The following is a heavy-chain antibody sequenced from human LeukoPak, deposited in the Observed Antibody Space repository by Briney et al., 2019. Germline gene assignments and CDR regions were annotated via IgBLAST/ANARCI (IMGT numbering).Heavy chain of an antibody. Sequence: GASVKVSCKASGGTFSNSAISWVRQAPGQGLEWMGGIIPIFGTANYAQKFQGRVTITADESTSTAYMELSSLRSEDTAVYYCARDSRVTPTIYYYYYGMDVWGQGTTVTVSS. CDR2: IIPIFGTA. V-gene: IGHV1-69*13. J-gene: IGHJ6*02. CDR3: ARDSRVTPTIYYYYYGMDV. CDR1: GGTFSNSA. D-gene: IGHD2-2*01.